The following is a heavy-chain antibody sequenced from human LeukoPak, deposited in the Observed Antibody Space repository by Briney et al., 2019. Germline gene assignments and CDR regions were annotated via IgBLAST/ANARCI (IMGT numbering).Heavy chain of an antibody. D-gene: IGHD2/OR15-2a*01. CDR2: ISSSGSTI. CDR1: GFTFSDYY. V-gene: IGHV3-11*01. J-gene: IGHJ6*03. CDR3: ARDPRGYCTSSKCYYFSYMDV. Sequence: GGSLGLSCAASGFTFSDYYMSWIRQAPGKGLEWVSYISSSGSTIYYADSVKGRFTISRDNAKNSLYLQMNSLRAEDTAVYYCARDPRGYCTSSKCYYFSYMDVWGKGTTVTVSS.